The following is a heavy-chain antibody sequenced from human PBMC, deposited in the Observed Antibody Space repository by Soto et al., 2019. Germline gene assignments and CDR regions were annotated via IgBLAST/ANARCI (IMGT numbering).Heavy chain of an antibody. J-gene: IGHJ4*02. Sequence: QVQLVQSGAEGKKPGASVKVSCKTSGHTFTSYHISWVRQAPGQGLEWMGWISAYNTNTNYAQKFQGRVTMTTDTLTTTAYMELRSLRSDDTAVYNCAGDTPPTDYWGQGTLVTVPS. CDR2: ISAYNTNT. CDR3: AGDTPPTDY. CDR1: GHTFTSYH. V-gene: IGHV1-18*01.